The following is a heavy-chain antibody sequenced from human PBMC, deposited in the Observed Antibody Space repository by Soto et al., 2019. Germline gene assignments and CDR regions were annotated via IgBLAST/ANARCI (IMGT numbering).Heavy chain of an antibody. CDR1: GGSVSSASYY. D-gene: IGHD3-3*01. CDR3: ARDSDFFDY. CDR2: IYYSGST. V-gene: IGHV4-61*01. Sequence: SETLSLTCTVSGGSVSSASYYWSWIRQPPGKGLEWIGYIYYSGSTNYNPSLKSRVTISVDTSKNQFSLKLSSVTAADTAVYYCARDSDFFDYWGQGTLVTVSS. J-gene: IGHJ4*02.